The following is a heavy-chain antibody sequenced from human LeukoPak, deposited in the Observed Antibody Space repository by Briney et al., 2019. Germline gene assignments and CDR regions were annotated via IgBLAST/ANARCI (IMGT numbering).Heavy chain of an antibody. J-gene: IGHJ6*02. CDR3: ARERLVVVGDAYYYYGMDV. CDR1: GVTFSRYS. CDR2: ISSSSSYI. V-gene: IGHV3-21*01. Sequence: GGSLRLSCXXSGVTFSRYSMXWVRQAPGKGVEGVSSISSSSSYIYYADSVKRRFTISRHNAKNALFLQMNSLRAEDTAVYYCARERLVVVGDAYYYYGMDVWGQGTTVTVTS. D-gene: IGHD2-15*01.